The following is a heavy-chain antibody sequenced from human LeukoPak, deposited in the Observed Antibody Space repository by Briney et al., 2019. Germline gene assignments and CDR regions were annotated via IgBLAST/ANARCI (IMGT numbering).Heavy chain of an antibody. CDR3: ARSPPGYCSSTSCYMGSYYYYYMDV. CDR1: GGSFSGYY. V-gene: IGHV4-34*01. J-gene: IGHJ6*03. Sequence: SETLSLTCAVYGGSFSGYYWSWIRQPPGKGLEWIGEINHSGSTNYNPSLKSRVTISVDTSKNQFSLKLSSVTAADTAVYYCARSPPGYCSSTSCYMGSYYYYYMDVWGKGTTVTVSS. D-gene: IGHD2-2*02. CDR2: INHSGST.